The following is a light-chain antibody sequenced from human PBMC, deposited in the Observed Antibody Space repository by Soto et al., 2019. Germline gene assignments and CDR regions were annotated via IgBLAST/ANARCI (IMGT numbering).Light chain of an antibody. CDR2: EDN. Sequence: NFMLTQPHSMSESPGKTVTISCTRSSGSIASHYVQWYQQRPGSAPTTVIFEDNQRPSGVPDRFSGSIDSSSNSASLTISGLKTEDEADYYCQSYDTTNVVFGGGTKLTVL. CDR1: SGSIASHY. J-gene: IGLJ2*01. V-gene: IGLV6-57*04. CDR3: QSYDTTNVV.